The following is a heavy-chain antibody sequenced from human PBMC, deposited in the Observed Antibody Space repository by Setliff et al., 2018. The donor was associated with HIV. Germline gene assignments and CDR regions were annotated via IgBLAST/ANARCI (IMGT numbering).Heavy chain of an antibody. D-gene: IGHD3-22*01. J-gene: IGHJ5*02. CDR3: ARAGTITLIGYLGP. V-gene: IGHV1-69*13. Sequence: SVKVSCKASGYNFNNYAINWVRQAPGQGLEWVGGIIPFFGTTEIEQKFQGRVKITADESKSTAYLELSSLRSEDTAVYYCARAGTITLIGYLGPCGQGTQVTVSS. CDR1: GYNFNNYA. CDR2: IIPFFGTT.